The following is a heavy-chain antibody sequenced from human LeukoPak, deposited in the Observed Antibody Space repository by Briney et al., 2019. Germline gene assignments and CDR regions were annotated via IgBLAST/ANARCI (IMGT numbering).Heavy chain of an antibody. D-gene: IGHD2-15*01. CDR3: ASKGYCSGGSCYPEVWF. J-gene: IGHJ4*02. Sequence: SETLSLTCAVYGGSFSGYYWSWIRQPPGKGLEWIGEINHSGSTNYNPSLKSRVAISVDTSKNQFSLKLSSVTAADTAVYYCASKGYCSGGSCYPEVWFWGQGTLVTVSS. V-gene: IGHV4-34*01. CDR1: GGSFSGYY. CDR2: INHSGST.